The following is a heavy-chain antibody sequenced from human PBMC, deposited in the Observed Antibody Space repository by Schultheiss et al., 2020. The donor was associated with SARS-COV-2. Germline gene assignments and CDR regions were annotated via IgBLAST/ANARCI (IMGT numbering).Heavy chain of an antibody. CDR2: INAGNGNT. J-gene: IGHJ5*02. D-gene: IGHD2-2*01. CDR1: GGTFSSYA. V-gene: IGHV1-3*01. Sequence: ASVKVSCKASGGTFSSYAMHWVRQAPGQRLEWMGWINAGNGNTKYSQKFQGRVTITRDTSASTAYMELSRLRSEDTAVYYCARSLDIVVVPAAMIGLVDNWFDPWGQGTLVTVSS. CDR3: ARSLDIVVVPAAMIGLVDNWFDP.